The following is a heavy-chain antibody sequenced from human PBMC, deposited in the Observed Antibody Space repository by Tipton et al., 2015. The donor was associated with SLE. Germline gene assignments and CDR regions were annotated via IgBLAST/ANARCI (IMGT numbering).Heavy chain of an antibody. CDR1: GYSITYDHN. J-gene: IGHJ4*02. Sequence: TLSLTCAVSGYSITYDHNWGWIRQPPGKGLEWVGSIHHSGKTYYNPSLKSRVTMSVDTSKNHLSLNLSSVTAADTAGYYCARPSRGHGDYDNWGQGTQVTVSS. V-gene: IGHV4-38-2*01. D-gene: IGHD4-17*01. CDR2: IHHSGKT. CDR3: ARPSRGHGDYDN.